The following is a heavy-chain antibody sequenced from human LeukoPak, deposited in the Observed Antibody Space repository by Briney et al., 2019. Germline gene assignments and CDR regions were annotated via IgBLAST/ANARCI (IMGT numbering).Heavy chain of an antibody. J-gene: IGHJ4*02. Sequence: PGGSLRLSCSASGFIFSNHTMYWVRQTPGKGLEYVSGISHNGGTTYYADSVKGRFSIARDNSKNTLYLRMSGLRTEDTAVYYCVKHANRLLWFGELYPADWGQGTLVTVSS. CDR1: GFIFSNHT. CDR3: VKHANRLLWFGELYPAD. D-gene: IGHD3-10*01. CDR2: ISHNGGTT. V-gene: IGHV3-64*03.